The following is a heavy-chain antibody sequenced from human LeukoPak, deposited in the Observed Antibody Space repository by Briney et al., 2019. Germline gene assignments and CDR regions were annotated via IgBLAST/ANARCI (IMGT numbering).Heavy chain of an antibody. CDR1: GGSISSGSYY. Sequence: SETLSLTCTVSGGSISSGSYYWNWIRQPAGKGLEWIGRIYSSGSTKYHPSLKSRVTISIDTSKNQFSLKLSSVTAADTAVYYCARDMAQLVEGGFDYWGQGTLVTVSS. J-gene: IGHJ4*02. V-gene: IGHV4-61*02. CDR2: IYSSGST. CDR3: ARDMAQLVEGGFDY. D-gene: IGHD6-6*01.